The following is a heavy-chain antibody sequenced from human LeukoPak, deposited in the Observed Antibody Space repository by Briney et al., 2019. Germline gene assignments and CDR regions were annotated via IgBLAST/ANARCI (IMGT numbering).Heavy chain of an antibody. CDR3: ASGNSGYDPGFDY. Sequence: ASVKVSCKASAYTFTDYYMHWVRQAPGQGREWMGWINPNSGDTNYAQEFQGRVTMTRDTSISTAYMELNRLRSDDTAIYYCASGNSGYDPGFDYWGQGTLVTVSS. D-gene: IGHD5-12*01. CDR1: AYTFTDYY. V-gene: IGHV1-2*02. J-gene: IGHJ4*02. CDR2: INPNSGDT.